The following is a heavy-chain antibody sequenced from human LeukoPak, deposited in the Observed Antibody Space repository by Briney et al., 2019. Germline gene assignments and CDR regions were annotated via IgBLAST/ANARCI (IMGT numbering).Heavy chain of an antibody. V-gene: IGHV3-11*01. CDR3: ARGFDY. CDR1: GFTFSDYY. Sequence: GGSLRLSCAASGFTFSDYYMNWIRQAPGEGLEWVSYISNSGSKIFYAGSVKGRFTISRDNAKNSLYLQMNSLRAEDTAVYYCARGFDYWGQGTLVTVS. CDR2: ISNSGSKI. J-gene: IGHJ4*02.